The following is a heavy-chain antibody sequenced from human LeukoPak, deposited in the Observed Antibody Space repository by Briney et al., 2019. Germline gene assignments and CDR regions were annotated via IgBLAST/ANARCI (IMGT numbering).Heavy chain of an antibody. CDR3: ARGVFAGDLLTGYWYFDL. V-gene: IGHV3-33*01. D-gene: IGHD1-20*01. J-gene: IGHJ2*01. CDR1: GFTFSSYG. CDR2: IWYDGSNK. Sequence: GGSLRLSCAASGFTFSSYGFHWVRQAPGKGLEWVALIWYDGSNKNYADSVRGRFTISRDNSKNTVYLQMNSLRAEDTAVYYCARGVFAGDLLTGYWYFDLWGRGTLVTVSS.